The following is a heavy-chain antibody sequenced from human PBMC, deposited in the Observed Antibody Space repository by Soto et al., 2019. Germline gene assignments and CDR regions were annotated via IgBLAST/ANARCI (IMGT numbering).Heavy chain of an antibody. CDR2: IIPIFGTA. Sequence: ASVKVSCKASGGTFSSYAISWVRQAPGQGLEWMGGIIPIFGTANYAQKFQGRVTITADESTSTAYMELSSLRSEDTAVYYCASDCSGGSCAYYYGMDVWGQGTTVTVSS. V-gene: IGHV1-69*13. CDR1: GGTFSSYA. CDR3: ASDCSGGSCAYYYGMDV. D-gene: IGHD2-15*01. J-gene: IGHJ6*02.